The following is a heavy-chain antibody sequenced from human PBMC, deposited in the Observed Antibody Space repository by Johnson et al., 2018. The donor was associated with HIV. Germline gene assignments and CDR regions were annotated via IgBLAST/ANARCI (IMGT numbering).Heavy chain of an antibody. D-gene: IGHD1-1*01. CDR1: GVTFSDYY. CDR3: ARGTWEEPHSFDM. J-gene: IGHJ3*02. V-gene: IGHV3-11*04. Sequence: QVQLVESGGGLVKPGGSMRLSCAASGVTFSDYYMSWIRQAPGKGLEWISYISSGGSTKYYADSVKGRFTISRDNAKKSLYLQMNSLRAEDTAVYYCARGTWEEPHSFDMWCQGTMVTVSS. CDR2: ISSGGSTK.